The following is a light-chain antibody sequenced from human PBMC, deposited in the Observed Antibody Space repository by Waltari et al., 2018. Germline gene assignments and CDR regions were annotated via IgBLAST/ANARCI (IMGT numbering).Light chain of an antibody. Sequence: DIQMTQSPSSLSASVGDRVSITCRASQSISSYLNWYLQKPGKAPKLLIYAASSLQIGVPSRFSGSGSGTDFTLTISSLQPEDFATYFCQQSYSTPPTWTFGQGTKVEIK. CDR3: QQSYSTPPTWT. V-gene: IGKV1-39*01. CDR1: QSISSY. CDR2: AAS. J-gene: IGKJ1*01.